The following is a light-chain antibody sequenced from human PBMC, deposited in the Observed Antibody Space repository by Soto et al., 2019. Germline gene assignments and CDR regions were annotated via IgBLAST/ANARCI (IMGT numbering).Light chain of an antibody. J-gene: IGKJ1*01. CDR3: QQYNNWPPWT. Sequence: EVVITQAPATLSVSPGERATLSCRASQSVSSILAWYQQKPGQAPRLLIYGASTRATGIPARFSGSGSGTEFTLTISSLQSEDFAVYYCQQYNNWPPWTFGQGTKVEIK. V-gene: IGKV3-15*01. CDR1: QSVSSI. CDR2: GAS.